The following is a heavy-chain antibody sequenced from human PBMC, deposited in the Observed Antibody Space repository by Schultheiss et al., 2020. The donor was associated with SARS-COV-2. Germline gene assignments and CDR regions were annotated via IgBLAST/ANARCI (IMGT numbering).Heavy chain of an antibody. J-gene: IGHJ6*03. CDR3: ARIMQKVYCSSTSCYTSLYYYYYMDV. CDR2: IYWNDDK. D-gene: IGHD2-2*02. V-gene: IGHV2-5*01. Sequence: SGPTLVKPTQTLTLTCTFSGFSLSTSGVGVGWIRQPPGKALEWLAVIYWNDDKRYSPSLKSRLTITKDTSKNQVVLTMTNMDPVDTATYYCARIMQKVYCSSTSCYTSLYYYYYMDVWGKGTTVTVSS. CDR1: GFSLSTSGVG.